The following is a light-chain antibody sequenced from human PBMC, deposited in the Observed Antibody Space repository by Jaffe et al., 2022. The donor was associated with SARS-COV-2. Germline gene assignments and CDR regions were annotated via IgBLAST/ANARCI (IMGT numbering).Light chain of an antibody. Sequence: DIVMTQSPLSLPVTPGEPASISCRSSQSLLHSSGYNYLHWYLQKPGQSPQILIYLGSNRASGVPDRFSGSGSGTDFTLKISRVEAEDVGVYYCMQALQTPLTFGGGTKVEIK. CDR3: MQALQTPLT. CDR1: QSLLHSSGYNY. V-gene: IGKV2-28*01. CDR2: LGS. J-gene: IGKJ4*01.